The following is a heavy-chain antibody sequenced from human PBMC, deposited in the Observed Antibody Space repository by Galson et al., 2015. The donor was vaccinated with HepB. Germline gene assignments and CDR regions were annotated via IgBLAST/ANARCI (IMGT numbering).Heavy chain of an antibody. CDR1: GGSFSGYY. J-gene: IGHJ3*02. Sequence: SETLSLTCAVYGGSFSGYYWSWIRQPPGKGLEWIGEINHSGSTNYNPSPKSRVTISVDTSKNQFSLKLSSVTAADTAVYYCARDRGYCSSTSCYGAPSGDAFDIWGQGTMVTVSS. CDR3: ARDRGYCSSTSCYGAPSGDAFDI. CDR2: INHSGST. V-gene: IGHV4-34*01. D-gene: IGHD2-2*01.